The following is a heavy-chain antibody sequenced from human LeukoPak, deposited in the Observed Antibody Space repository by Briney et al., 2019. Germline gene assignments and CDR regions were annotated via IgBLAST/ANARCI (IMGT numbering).Heavy chain of an antibody. Sequence: GGSLRLSCAASGFTFSSYWMSWVRQAPGKGLEWVANIKQDGSEKYYVDPVKGRFTISRDNAKSSLYLQMNSLRAEDTAVYYCARDNVLLWFGELFGYWGQGTLVTVSS. CDR2: IKQDGSEK. J-gene: IGHJ4*02. CDR1: GFTFSSYW. D-gene: IGHD3-10*01. V-gene: IGHV3-7*01. CDR3: ARDNVLLWFGELFGY.